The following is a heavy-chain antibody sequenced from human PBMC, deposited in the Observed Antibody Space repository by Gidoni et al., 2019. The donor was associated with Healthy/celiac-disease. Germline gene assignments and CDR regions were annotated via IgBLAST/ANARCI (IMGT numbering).Heavy chain of an antibody. J-gene: IGHJ6*02. CDR3: ARADFPLWFGELLAYGMDV. CDR2: IYRGGSK. CDR1: GFTVSSNY. D-gene: IGHD3-10*01. Sequence: EVQLVESGGGLIHPGGSLRLSCAASGFTVSSNYMSWVRQAPGKGLEWVLVIYRGGSKYYAESGKGRFTISRDNSKNTLDLKMNSRRAEDTAVYYCARADFPLWFGELLAYGMDVWGQGTTVTVSS. V-gene: IGHV3-53*01.